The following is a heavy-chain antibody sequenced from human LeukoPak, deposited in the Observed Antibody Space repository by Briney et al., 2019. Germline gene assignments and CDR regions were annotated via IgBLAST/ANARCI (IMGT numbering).Heavy chain of an antibody. V-gene: IGHV3-30*04. CDR1: GFTFSSYA. CDR3: ARGQHRVRCSDDSFDI. CDR2: ISYGGINK. D-gene: IGHD3-10*02. Sequence: GGSLRLSCAASGFTFSSYAMHWVRQAPGKGLEWVAVISYGGINKYYADSVRGRFTISRDNSKNTLYLQMNSLRVEDTAVFYCARGQHRVRCSDDSFDIWGQGTMVTVSS. J-gene: IGHJ3*02.